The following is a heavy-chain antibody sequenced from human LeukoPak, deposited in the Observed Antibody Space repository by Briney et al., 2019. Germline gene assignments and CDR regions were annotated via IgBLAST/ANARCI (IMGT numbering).Heavy chain of an antibody. J-gene: IGHJ2*01. V-gene: IGHV4-31*03. CDR2: IYYSGST. CDR1: GGSISSGGYY. Sequence: SETLSLTCTVSGGSISSGGYYWSWIRQHPGKGLEWIGYIYYSGSTYYNPSLKSRVTISVDTSKNQFSLKLSSVTAADTAVYYCARDRAMTTVVTPYWYFDLWGRGTLVTVSS. D-gene: IGHD4-23*01. CDR3: ARDRAMTTVVTPYWYFDL.